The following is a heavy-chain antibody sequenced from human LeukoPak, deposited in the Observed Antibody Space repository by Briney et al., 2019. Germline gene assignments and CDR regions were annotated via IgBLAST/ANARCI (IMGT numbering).Heavy chain of an antibody. D-gene: IGHD2-15*01. V-gene: IGHV3-49*04. CDR3: TRGAPIAD. CDR1: GFIFGDAA. CDR2: IRSKAYGATT. J-gene: IGHJ4*02. Sequence: GGSLRLSCTTAGFIFGDAALSWVRQAPGEGLGWLGFIRSKAYGATTEYAASVTGTFTISRDASNGIAFLQMTSLKAEYTAVYFCTRGAPIADWGQGTLVTVSS.